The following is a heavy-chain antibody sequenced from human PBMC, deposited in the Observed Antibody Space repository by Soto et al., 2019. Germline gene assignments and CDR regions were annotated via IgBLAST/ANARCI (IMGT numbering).Heavy chain of an antibody. CDR2: IYYSGTT. J-gene: IGHJ3*02. Sequence: QVQLQESGPGLVKPSQTLSLTCTVSGGSISSGGYYWSWIRQHPGKGLEWIGYIYYSGTTYYNPSLKRRVTLSVATSKNQFSLELSSVTAADTAVYYCARVSAGQWLVDIWGQGTMVTVSS. CDR3: ARVSAGQWLVDI. V-gene: IGHV4-31*03. CDR1: GGSISSGGYY. D-gene: IGHD6-19*01.